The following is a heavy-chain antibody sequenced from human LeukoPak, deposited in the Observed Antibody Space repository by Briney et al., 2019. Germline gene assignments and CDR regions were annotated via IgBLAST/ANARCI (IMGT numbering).Heavy chain of an antibody. CDR2: IYYSGST. CDR1: GGSISSYY. CDR3: VRDTRYDMDV. V-gene: IGHV4-59*12. J-gene: IGHJ6*03. Sequence: TSETLSLTCTFSGGSISSYYWSWIRQPPGKGLEWIGYIYYSGSTNYNPSLKSRVTISVDTSKNQFSLKLNSVTAADTAVYYCVRDTRYDMDVWGKGTTVTVSS.